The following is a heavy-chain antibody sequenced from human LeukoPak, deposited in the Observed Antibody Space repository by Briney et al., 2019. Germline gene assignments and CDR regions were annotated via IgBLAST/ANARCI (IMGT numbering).Heavy chain of an antibody. V-gene: IGHV4-34*01. Sequence: SETLSLTCAVNGGSFSGYYWSWIRQPPGKGLEWIGEINHSGSTNYNPSLKSRFTISVDTSKNQFSLKLSSVTAADTAVYYCARAYSSGWYEGSFDYWGQGTLVTVSS. CDR3: ARAYSSGWYEGSFDY. CDR2: INHSGST. CDR1: GGSFSGYY. D-gene: IGHD6-19*01. J-gene: IGHJ4*02.